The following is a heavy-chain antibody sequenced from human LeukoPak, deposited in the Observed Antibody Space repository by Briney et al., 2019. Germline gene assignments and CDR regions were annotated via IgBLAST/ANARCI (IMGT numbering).Heavy chain of an antibody. D-gene: IGHD1-26*01. CDR3: ARASGSGDYFDY. CDR1: GGSISSYY. J-gene: IGHJ4*02. Sequence: SETLSLTCTVSGGSISSYYWSWIRQPPGKGLEWIGYIYYSGSTNYNPPLKSRVTISVDTSKNQFSLKLSSVTAADTAVYYCARASGSGDYFDYWGQGTLVTVSS. V-gene: IGHV4-59*01. CDR2: IYYSGST.